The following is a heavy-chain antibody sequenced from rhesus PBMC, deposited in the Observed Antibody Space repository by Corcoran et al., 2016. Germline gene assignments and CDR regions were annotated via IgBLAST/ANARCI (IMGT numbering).Heavy chain of an antibody. J-gene: IGHJ4*01. D-gene: IGHD2-21*01. V-gene: IGHV4S10*01. CDR3: ARGRISGSR. CDR1: GGSISDSYR. Sequence: QVQLQESGPGVVKPSETLSLTCAVSGGSISDSYRWSWIRQPPGKGLEWIGYIYGSSTSTNYNPSLKSRVTLSVDTSKNQLSLKLSSVTTADTAVYYCARGRISGSRWGQGVLVTVSS. CDR2: IYGSSTST.